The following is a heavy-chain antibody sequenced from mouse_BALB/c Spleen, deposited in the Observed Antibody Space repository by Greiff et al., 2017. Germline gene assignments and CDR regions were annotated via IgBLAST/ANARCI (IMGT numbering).Heavy chain of an antibody. CDR1: GYPFPSYV. V-gene: IGHV1S56*01. D-gene: IGHD1-1*01. CDR2: IYPGDGST. J-gene: IGHJ2*01. Sequence: VQLQQSGPELVKPGALVKISFKASGYPFPSYVKNRVKQRPGQGLEWIGWIYPGDGSTTYNEKFKGKATLTADKSSSTAYMQLSSLTSENSAVYFCARGYYGSSFDYWGQGTTLTVSS. CDR3: ARGYYGSSFDY.